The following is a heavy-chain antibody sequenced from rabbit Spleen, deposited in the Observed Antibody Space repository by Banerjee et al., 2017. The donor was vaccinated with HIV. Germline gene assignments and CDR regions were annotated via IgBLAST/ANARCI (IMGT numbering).Heavy chain of an antibody. CDR1: GFIFSDNYA. J-gene: IGHJ4*01. Sequence: QEQLEESGGGLFQPGGSLALTCKASGFIFSDNYAMCWVRQAPGKGLEWIACIYTSSGSTWYASWVNGRFTISRSTSLNTVDLQMTSLTAADTATYFCARGVSYGYDGLNLWGPGTLVTVS. V-gene: IGHV1S43*01. D-gene: IGHD6-1*01. CDR2: IYTSSGST. CDR3: ARGVSYGYDGLNL.